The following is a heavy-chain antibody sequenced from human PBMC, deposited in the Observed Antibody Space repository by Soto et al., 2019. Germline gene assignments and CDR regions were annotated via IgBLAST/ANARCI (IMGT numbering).Heavy chain of an antibody. J-gene: IGHJ4*02. CDR3: ARDGELCSGGSCYSPYFDY. CDR2: INPNSGGT. Sequence: ASVKVSCKASGYTFTGYYMHWVRQAPGQGLEWMGWINPNSGGTNYAQKFQGWVTMTRDTSISTAYMELSRLRSDDTAVYYCARDGELCSGGSCYSPYFDYWGQGTLVTVSS. V-gene: IGHV1-2*04. CDR1: GYTFTGYY. D-gene: IGHD2-15*01.